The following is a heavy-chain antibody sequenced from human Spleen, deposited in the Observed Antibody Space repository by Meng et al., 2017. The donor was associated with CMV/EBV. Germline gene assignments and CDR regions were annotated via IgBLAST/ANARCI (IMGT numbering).Heavy chain of an antibody. D-gene: IGHD5-12*01. CDR1: GGSISSDF. V-gene: IGHV4-59*01. CDR2: IYYSGST. Sequence: SETLSLTCTVSGGSISSDFWSWIRQPPGKGLEWIGYIYYSGSTTYNPSLKSRVTISADTSKNHFSLKLTSVTAADTAVYYCARAGGYTSPLGYWGQGTLVTVSS. J-gene: IGHJ4*02. CDR3: ARAGGYTSPLGY.